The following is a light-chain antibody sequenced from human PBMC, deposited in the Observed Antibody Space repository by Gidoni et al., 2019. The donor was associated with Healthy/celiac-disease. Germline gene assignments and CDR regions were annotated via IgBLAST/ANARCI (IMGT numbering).Light chain of an antibody. CDR3: RSYTSSSTYV. CDR2: EVS. Sequence: HSALTQPASTSGSPGQSINISCTGTSSDVGGYNYVSWYQPHPGKAPKLMIYEVSNRPSGVSNRFSGSKSGNTASLTISGLQDEDEADYYCRSYTSSSTYVFGTGTKVTVL. CDR1: SSDVGGYNY. V-gene: IGLV2-14*01. J-gene: IGLJ1*01.